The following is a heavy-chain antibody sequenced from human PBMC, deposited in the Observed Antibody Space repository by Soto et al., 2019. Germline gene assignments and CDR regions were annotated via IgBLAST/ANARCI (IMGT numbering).Heavy chain of an antibody. V-gene: IGHV4-30-4*01. J-gene: IGHJ4*02. CDR1: GCSISSGDYY. CDR3: ASRHSSPYFDY. CDR2: IYYSGST. Sequence: SETLSLTCTFSGCSISSGDYYWSWIRQPPGKGLEWIGNIYYSGSTYYNPSLKSRVTISVDTSKNQFSLKLSSVTAADTAVYYCASRHSSPYFDYWGQGTLVTVSS. D-gene: IGHD6-13*01.